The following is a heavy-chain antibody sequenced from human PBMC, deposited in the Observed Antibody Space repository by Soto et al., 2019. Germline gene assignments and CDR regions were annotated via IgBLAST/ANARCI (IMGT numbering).Heavy chain of an antibody. V-gene: IGHV4-31*03. CDR3: ARSNYCSGGSCYSPAFDI. CDR1: GGSISSGGYY. Sequence: SETLSLTCTVSGGSISSGGYYWSWIRQHPGKGLEWIGYIYYSGSTYYNPSLKSRVTISVDTSKNQFSLKLSSVTAADTAVYYCARSNYCSGGSCYSPAFDIWGQGTMVTVSS. CDR2: IYYSGST. J-gene: IGHJ3*02. D-gene: IGHD2-15*01.